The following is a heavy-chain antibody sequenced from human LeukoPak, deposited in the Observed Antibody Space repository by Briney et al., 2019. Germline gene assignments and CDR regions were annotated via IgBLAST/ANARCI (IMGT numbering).Heavy chain of an antibody. CDR1: GGSISSYY. CDR3: ARSGYSYAPIYYFDY. CDR2: IYYSRST. V-gene: IGHV4-59*01. D-gene: IGHD5-18*01. Sequence: SETLSLTCTVSGGSISSYYWSWIRQPPGKGLEWIGYIYYSRSTNYNPSLKSRVTISVDTSKNQFSLKLSSVTAADTAVYYCARSGYSYAPIYYFDYWGQGTLVTVSS. J-gene: IGHJ4*02.